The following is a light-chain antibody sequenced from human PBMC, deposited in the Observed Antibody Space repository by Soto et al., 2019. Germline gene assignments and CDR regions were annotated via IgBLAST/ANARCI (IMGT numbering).Light chain of an antibody. Sequence: DIVLTQSPDSLAVSLGERATINCKSSQSVLSSSNNKNYLAWYQQKPGQPPKLLIYWASTRESGVPDRFSGSGSGTDFTLTIRSLQAEDVAVYFCQQCYTTPYTFGQGTKLEIK. CDR1: QSVLSSSNNKNY. CDR3: QQCYTTPYT. J-gene: IGKJ2*01. CDR2: WAS. V-gene: IGKV4-1*01.